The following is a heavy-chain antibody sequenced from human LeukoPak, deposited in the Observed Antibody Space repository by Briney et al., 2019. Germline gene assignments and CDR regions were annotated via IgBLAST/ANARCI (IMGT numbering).Heavy chain of an antibody. CDR3: ARDGAVPGPEFDS. J-gene: IGHJ4*02. CDR1: GGSINSLNW. Sequence: SETLSLTCAVSGGSINSLNWWSWVRQPPGKGLEWIAEIYHSGSTHYNPSLKSRVTISVDKSKNQFSLKVSSVTAADTAVYYCARDGAVPGPEFDSWGRGTLVTVSS. V-gene: IGHV4-4*02. CDR2: IYHSGST. D-gene: IGHD6-19*01.